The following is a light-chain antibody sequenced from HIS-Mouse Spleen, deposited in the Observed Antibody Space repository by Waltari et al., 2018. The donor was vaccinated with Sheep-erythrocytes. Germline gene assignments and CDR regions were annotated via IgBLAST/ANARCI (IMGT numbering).Light chain of an antibody. J-gene: IGKJ3*01. V-gene: IGKV1-39*01. CDR2: AAS. CDR1: QSISSY. CDR3: QQSYSTPQFT. Sequence: DIQMTQSPSSLSASVGDRVTITCRASQSISSYLNWNQQKPGKAPKLLIYAASSLQSGVPSRFSGSGSVTDFTLTISSLQPEDFATYYCQQSYSTPQFTFGPGTKVDIK.